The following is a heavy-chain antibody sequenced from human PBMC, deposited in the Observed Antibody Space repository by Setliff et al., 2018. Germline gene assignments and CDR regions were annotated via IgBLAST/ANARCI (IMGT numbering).Heavy chain of an antibody. J-gene: IGHJ5*02. CDR3: AREVAGTYNYFDL. Sequence: SETLSLTCTVSGASINSGTYYWSWIRQPAGKGLEWVGYIYYSGSTYYSPSLKSRVTISLDTSRNQFSLKLNSVTAADTALYFCAREVAGTYNYFDLWGQGTLVTVSS. CDR2: IYYSGST. D-gene: IGHD6-19*01. V-gene: IGHV4-30-4*08. CDR1: GASINSGTYY.